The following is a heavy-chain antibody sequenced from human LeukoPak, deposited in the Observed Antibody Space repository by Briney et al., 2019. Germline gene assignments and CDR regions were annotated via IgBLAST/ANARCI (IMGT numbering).Heavy chain of an antibody. CDR2: IFYSGST. CDR3: ARESAARPPVGGFDP. J-gene: IGHJ5*02. D-gene: IGHD6-6*01. V-gene: IGHV4-39*07. Sequence: PSETLSLTCTVSGDSFTRSDYYWGWVRQPPGKRLEWIGSIFYSGSTYYNPSLKSRVTISVDTSKNQFSLKLSSVTAADTAVYYCARESAARPPVGGFDPWGQGTLVTVSS. CDR1: GDSFTRSDYY.